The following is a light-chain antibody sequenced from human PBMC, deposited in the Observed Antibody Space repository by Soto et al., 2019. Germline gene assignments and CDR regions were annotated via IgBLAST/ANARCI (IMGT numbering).Light chain of an antibody. CDR1: QSLSYW. V-gene: IGKV1-5*03. CDR3: HQYDSCPYT. CDR2: KAS. J-gene: IGKJ2*01. Sequence: DIQMTQSPSTLSASVGDTVTITCRASQSLSYWLAWYQQKPGQAPKLLIHKASTLESGVPSRFSGSGSGTEFTLTISSLQPDDFATLYCHQYDSCPYTFGQGTKLEIK.